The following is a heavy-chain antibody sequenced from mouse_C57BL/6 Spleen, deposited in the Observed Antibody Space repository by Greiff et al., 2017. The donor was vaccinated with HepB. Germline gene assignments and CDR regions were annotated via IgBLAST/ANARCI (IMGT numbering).Heavy chain of an antibody. Sequence: EVQLVESGGGLVKPGGSLKLSCAASGFTFSSYVMSWVRQTPEKRLEWVATISDGGSYTYYPDNVKGRFTISRDNAKNNLYLQMSHLKSEDTAMYYCARGGFITRGYFDYWGQGTTLTVSS. CDR1: GFTFSSYV. CDR2: ISDGGSYT. D-gene: IGHD1-1*01. CDR3: ARGGFITRGYFDY. V-gene: IGHV5-4*01. J-gene: IGHJ2*01.